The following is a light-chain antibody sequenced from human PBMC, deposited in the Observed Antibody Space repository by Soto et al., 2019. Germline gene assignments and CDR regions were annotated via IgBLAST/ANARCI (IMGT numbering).Light chain of an antibody. V-gene: IGLV2-14*03. J-gene: IGLJ2*01. CDR1: GRDVGNYNY. Sequence: QSVLTQPASVSGSLGQSITISCTGTGRDVGNYNYVSWYQHHTGRAPKLVIYDVNNRPAGISNRFSGSKSDNTASLIIFGLQAEDEADYYCSSYTSSSNLIFGGGTKLTVL. CDR3: SSYTSSSNLI. CDR2: DVN.